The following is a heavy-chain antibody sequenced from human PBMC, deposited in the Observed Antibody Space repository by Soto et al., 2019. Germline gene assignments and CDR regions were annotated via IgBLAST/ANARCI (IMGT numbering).Heavy chain of an antibody. CDR1: GYTLPNYS. CDR3: TRDLNGGNPFDY. V-gene: IGHV1-3*01. CDR2: INPGSGYT. D-gene: IGHD2-8*01. Sequence: QVQFVQSGAEVKKPEASVRLSCKPSGYTLPNYSIQWVRQAAGQGLLWLGWINPGSGYTEYSQRFQGRVTLSRDNSASTFYMDLTSLTSEDTAVYFCTRDLNGGNPFDYWGQGTLVTVSS. J-gene: IGHJ4*02.